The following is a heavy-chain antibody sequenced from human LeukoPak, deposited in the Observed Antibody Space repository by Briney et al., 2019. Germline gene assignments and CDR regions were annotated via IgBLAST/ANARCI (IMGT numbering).Heavy chain of an antibody. D-gene: IGHD6-19*01. CDR1: GYTFTSYY. CDR2: INPSGGST. Sequence: ASVKVSRKASGYTFTSYYMHWVRQAPGQGLEWMGIINPSGGSTSYAQKFQGRVTMNRDTSTSTVYMEVSSLRSEDTAVYYCARYSDPHSGGWFSTYYYYGMDVWGQGTTVTVSS. CDR3: ARYSDPHSGGWFSTYYYYGMDV. V-gene: IGHV1-46*01. J-gene: IGHJ6*02.